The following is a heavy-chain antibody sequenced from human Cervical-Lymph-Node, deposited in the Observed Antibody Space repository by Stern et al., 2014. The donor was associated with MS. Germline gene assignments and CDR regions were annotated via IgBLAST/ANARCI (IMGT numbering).Heavy chain of an antibody. CDR1: GYTFTGYY. Sequence: VQLVESGAEVKKPGASVKVSCTASGYTFTGYYIHWVRQAPGQGLEWMGRINPNNGDTIYAQKVQDRVTMTRDTSISTAYMELSRLKSDDTAVYYCARDYAGAPYAPGDWGQGTLVTVSS. D-gene: IGHD3-16*01. V-gene: IGHV1-2*06. J-gene: IGHJ4*02. CDR3: ARDYAGAPYAPGD. CDR2: INPNNGDT.